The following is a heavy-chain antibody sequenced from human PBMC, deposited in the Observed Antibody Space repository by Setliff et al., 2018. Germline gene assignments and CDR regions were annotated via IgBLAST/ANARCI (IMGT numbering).Heavy chain of an antibody. CDR1: GGSFSGYY. J-gene: IGHJ3*02. D-gene: IGHD3-22*01. CDR3: ARDYYDSRGSYAFDI. V-gene: IGHV4-34*01. CDR2: IYYSGST. Sequence: SETLSLTCAVYGGSFSGYYWGWIRQPPGKGLEWIGSIYYSGSTYYNPSLKSRVTISVDTSKNQFSLNLSSVTAADTAMYYCARDYYDSRGSYAFDIWGQGTVVTVS.